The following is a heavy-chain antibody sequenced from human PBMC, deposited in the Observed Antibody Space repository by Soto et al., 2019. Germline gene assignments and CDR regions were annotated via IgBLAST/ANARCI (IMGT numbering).Heavy chain of an antibody. J-gene: IGHJ3*02. D-gene: IGHD3-22*01. CDR3: ARDSYYYDSSGYPTSRLIAFDI. V-gene: IGHV4-30-4*01. Sequence: TRSLTSTVSGGPTGGGDYIGMGFRQPTGKGLEWIGYIYYSGSTYYNPSLKSRVTISVDTSKNQFSLKLSSVTAADTAVYYCARDSYYYDSSGYPTSRLIAFDIWGQGTMVT. CDR2: IYYSGST. CDR1: GGPTGGGDYI.